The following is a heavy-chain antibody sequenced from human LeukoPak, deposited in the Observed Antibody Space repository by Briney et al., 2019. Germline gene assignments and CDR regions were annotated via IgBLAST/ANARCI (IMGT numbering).Heavy chain of an antibody. CDR3: ARQDFGSGILPGY. CDR1: GASITNSLYY. D-gene: IGHD3-10*01. CDR2: VYYTGST. V-gene: IGHV4-39*01. J-gene: IGHJ4*02. Sequence: SETLSLTCTVSGASITNSLYYWGWIRQPPGKGLEWIATVYYTGSTYYNPSLKSRVTISIDTSKSHFSLKLSSVTAADMAVYYCARQDFGSGILPGYWGQGTLVTVSS.